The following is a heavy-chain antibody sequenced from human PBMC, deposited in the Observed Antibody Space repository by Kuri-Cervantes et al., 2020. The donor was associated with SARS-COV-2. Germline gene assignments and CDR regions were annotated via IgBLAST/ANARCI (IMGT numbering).Heavy chain of an antibody. CDR1: GYSISSGYY. Sequence: LRLSCTVSGYSISSGYYWGWIRHPPGKGLEWIGSIYHSGSTYYNPSLKSRVTISVDTSKNQFSLKLSSVTAADTAVYYCAREDRGWFDPWGQGTLVTVSS. V-gene: IGHV4-38-2*02. CDR2: IYHSGST. CDR3: AREDRGWFDP. J-gene: IGHJ5*02.